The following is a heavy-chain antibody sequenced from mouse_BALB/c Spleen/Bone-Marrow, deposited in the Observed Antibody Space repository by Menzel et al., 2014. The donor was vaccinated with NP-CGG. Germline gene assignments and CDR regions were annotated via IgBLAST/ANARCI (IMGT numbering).Heavy chain of an antibody. CDR2: FYPGSGSI. CDR3: ARHEDLDIRRRLGAMDY. Sequence: QVQLQQSGAELVKPGASVRLSCKASGYNFSDYIIYWVKQRSGQGLEWIGWFYPGSGSIKYSEKFKDKATLTADKSSRTVYMELSRLTSEDSAVYFCARHEDLDIRRRLGAMDYWGQGTSVTVSS. D-gene: IGHD2-12*01. J-gene: IGHJ4*01. V-gene: IGHV1-62-2*01. CDR1: GYNFSDYI.